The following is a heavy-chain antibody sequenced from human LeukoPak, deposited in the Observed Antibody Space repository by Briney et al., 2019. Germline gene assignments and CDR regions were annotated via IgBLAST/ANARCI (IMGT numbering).Heavy chain of an antibody. CDR1: GGSFSGYY. Sequence: SETLSLTCAVYGGSFSGYYWSWIRQPPGKGLEWIGEISHSGSTNYNPSLKSRVTISVDTSKNQFSLKLSSVTAADTAVYYCARGRIAAAGTGLGYYFDYWGQGTLVTVSS. V-gene: IGHV4-34*01. D-gene: IGHD6-13*01. CDR2: ISHSGST. J-gene: IGHJ4*02. CDR3: ARGRIAAAGTGLGYYFDY.